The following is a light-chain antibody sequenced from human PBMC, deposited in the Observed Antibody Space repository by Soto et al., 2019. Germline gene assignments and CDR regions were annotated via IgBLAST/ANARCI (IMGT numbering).Light chain of an antibody. J-gene: IGKJ3*01. CDR2: ATS. Sequence: DIQLTQSPSSLSASVGDRVTITCRTSQSINNYLNWYQHIPGKAPRLLIYATSTLQRGVPPRFRGGGSGTLFTLTISSLQPEDFAVYYCQQSYRTPLTVGPGTTADIK. CDR1: QSINNY. CDR3: QQSYRTPLT. V-gene: IGKV1-39*01.